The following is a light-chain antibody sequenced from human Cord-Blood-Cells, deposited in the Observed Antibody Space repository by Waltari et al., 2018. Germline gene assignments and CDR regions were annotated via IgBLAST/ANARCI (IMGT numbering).Light chain of an antibody. CDR3: SSYTSSSTLVV. V-gene: IGLV2-14*01. Sequence: QSALTQPASVSGSPGQSLTISCTGTSRDVGGSNYVSWYQQHPGKAPQLIIYDVSNRPSGVSNRFSGSKSGNTASLTISGLQAEDEADYYCSSYTSSSTLVVFGGGTKLTVL. CDR1: SRDVGGSNY. J-gene: IGLJ2*01. CDR2: DVS.